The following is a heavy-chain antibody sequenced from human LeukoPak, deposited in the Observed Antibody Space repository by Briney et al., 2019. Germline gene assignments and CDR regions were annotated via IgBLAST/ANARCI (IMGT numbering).Heavy chain of an antibody. CDR2: ISAYNGNT. V-gene: IGHV1-18*01. CDR1: GYTFTSYG. CDR3: ARDGVLLWFEEPKTDFDY. D-gene: IGHD3-10*01. Sequence: ASVKVSCKASGYTFTSYGISWVRQAPGQGLEWMGWISAYNGNTNYAQKLQGRVTMTTDTSTSTAYMELRSLRSDDTAVYYCARDGVLLWFEEPKTDFDYWGQGTLVTVSS. J-gene: IGHJ4*02.